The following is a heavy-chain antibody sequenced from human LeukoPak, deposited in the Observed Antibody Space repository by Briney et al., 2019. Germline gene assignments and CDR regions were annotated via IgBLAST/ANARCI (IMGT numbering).Heavy chain of an antibody. CDR1: GFTFSSSW. Sequence: PGGSLRLSCAASGFTFSSSWVHWVRHAPGKGLMWVSRINGDGSTIDYADSVKGRFTISRDNAENTLYLQMNSLRAEDTAVYYCARAGYYRFDYWGQGTLVTVSS. CDR2: INGDGSTI. V-gene: IGHV3-74*01. D-gene: IGHD3-10*01. J-gene: IGHJ4*02. CDR3: ARAGYYRFDY.